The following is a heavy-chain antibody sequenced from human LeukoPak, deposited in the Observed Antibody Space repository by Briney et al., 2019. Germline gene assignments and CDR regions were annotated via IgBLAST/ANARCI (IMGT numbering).Heavy chain of an antibody. Sequence: GGSLRLSCAASGFTFSSYAMSWVRQAPGKGLEWVSDISGSGGSTYYADSVKGRFTSSRDNSKNTLYLQMNSLRAEDTAVYYCANIRWLQFGYFDYWGQGTLVTVRS. CDR2: ISGSGGST. J-gene: IGHJ4*02. CDR1: GFTFSSYA. CDR3: ANIRWLQFGYFDY. V-gene: IGHV3-23*01. D-gene: IGHD5-24*01.